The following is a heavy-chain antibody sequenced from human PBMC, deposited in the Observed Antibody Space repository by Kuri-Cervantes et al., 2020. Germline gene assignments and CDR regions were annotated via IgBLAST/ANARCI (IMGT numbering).Heavy chain of an antibody. V-gene: IGHV4-61*08. CDR3: ATSLLYDSSGYYDY. D-gene: IGHD3-22*01. J-gene: IGHJ4*02. CDR1: GGSISSGGYY. Sequence: SETLSLTCTVSGGSISSGGYYWSWIRQHPGKGLEWIGYIHYSGSTNYNPSLKSRVTISVDTSKNQFSLKLSPVTAADTVVYYCATSLLYDSSGYYDYWGQGTLVTVSS. CDR2: IHYSGST.